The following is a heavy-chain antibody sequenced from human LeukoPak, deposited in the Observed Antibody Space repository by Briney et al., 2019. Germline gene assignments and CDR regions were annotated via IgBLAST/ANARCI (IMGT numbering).Heavy chain of an antibody. Sequence: QSGGSLRLSCAASGFTFSSYAMSWVRQAPGKGLEWVSAISGSGGSTYYADSVKGRFTISRDNSKNTLYLQMNSLRAEDTAVYYCAKAGGSGSYYNPFDYWGQGTLVTVSS. V-gene: IGHV3-23*01. CDR1: GFTFSSYA. CDR2: ISGSGGST. D-gene: IGHD3-10*01. J-gene: IGHJ4*02. CDR3: AKAGGSGSYYNPFDY.